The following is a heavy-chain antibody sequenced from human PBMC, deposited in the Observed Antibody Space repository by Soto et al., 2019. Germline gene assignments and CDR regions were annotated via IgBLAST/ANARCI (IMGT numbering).Heavy chain of an antibody. D-gene: IGHD2-15*01. CDR2: ITGGGGST. V-gene: IGHV3-23*01. CDR1: GFTFSSYA. CDR3: AKDMARYCSGGDCYLGSDY. Sequence: EVQLLESGGGLVQPGGSLRLSCAASGFTFSSYAMSWVRQAPGKGLEWVSAITGGGGSTYYADSVKGRFTISRDNSKNTLFLQMNSLRAEDTAVYYCAKDMARYCSGGDCYLGSDYWGQGTLVTGSS. J-gene: IGHJ4*02.